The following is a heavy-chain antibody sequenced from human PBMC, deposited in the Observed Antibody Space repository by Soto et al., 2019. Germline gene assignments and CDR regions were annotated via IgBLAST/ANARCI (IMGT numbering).Heavy chain of an antibody. CDR2: IYYSGTT. J-gene: IGHJ6*02. CDR3: ARVRQQLGGMDV. V-gene: IGHV4-31*03. D-gene: IGHD6-13*01. Sequence: QVQLQESGPGLVKPSQTLSLTCTVSGGSISSCDYYWSWIRQHPGKGLEWIGYIYYSGTTYYNPFHRSRITISVDTSKNQFPLKLSSVTAADTDVYYCARVRQQLGGMDVWGQGTTVTVSS. CDR1: GGSISSCDYY.